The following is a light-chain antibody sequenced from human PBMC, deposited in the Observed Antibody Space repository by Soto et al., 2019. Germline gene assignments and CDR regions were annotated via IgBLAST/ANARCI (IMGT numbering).Light chain of an antibody. CDR2: WAS. CDR1: QSVLYSSNNKNY. V-gene: IGKV4-1*01. CDR3: QQYESTPPT. Sequence: DIVMTQSQDSLAVSLGERATINCKSSQSVLYSSNNKNYLAWYQQRPGQPPKLLIYWASTPESGVPDRFSGSGSWTDFTLTITSLQAEDVAFYYCQQYESTPPTFGQGTKLEI. J-gene: IGKJ2*01.